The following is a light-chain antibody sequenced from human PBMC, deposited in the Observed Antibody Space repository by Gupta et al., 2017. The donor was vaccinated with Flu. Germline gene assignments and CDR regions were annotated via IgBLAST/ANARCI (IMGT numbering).Light chain of an antibody. J-gene: IGKJ1*01. CDR3: QQEGSSPKT. V-gene: IGKV3-20*01. CDR1: QSVSSSY. Sequence: EIVLTQSPGTLSLSPGERATLSCRASQSVSSSYLAWYQQKPGQAPRLLIYGASSRATGIPDRFSGSGSGTEFTLIISRLEPEDFAVYYCQQEGSSPKTFGQGTKVEIK. CDR2: GAS.